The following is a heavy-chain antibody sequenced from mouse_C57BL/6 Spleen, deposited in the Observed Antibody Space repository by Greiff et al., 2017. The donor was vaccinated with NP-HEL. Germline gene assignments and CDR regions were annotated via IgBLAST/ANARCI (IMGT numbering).Heavy chain of an antibody. CDR2: IDPSARYT. V-gene: IGHV1-59*01. CDR1: GYTFTSYW. CDR3: ARDWYLDD. Sequence: QVQLQQPGAELVRPGTSVKLSCKASGYTFTSYWMHWVKQRPGQGLEWIGVIDPSARYTNYNQKFKGKATLTVDTPSSTAYMQLSSLTSEDSAVYYCARDWYLDDWGKGTTLTVAS. J-gene: IGHJ2*01.